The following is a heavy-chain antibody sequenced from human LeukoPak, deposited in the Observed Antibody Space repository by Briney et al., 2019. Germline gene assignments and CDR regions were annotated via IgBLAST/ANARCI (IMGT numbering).Heavy chain of an antibody. J-gene: IGHJ6*02. Sequence: GESLKISCKGSGYSFMDYWIGWVRQMPGKGPEWMGIIFPHDSDTKYSPSFQGQVTISVDKSISTAYVQWSSLKASDTAVYYCARYGIRGCTSTNCYTSYFYYGMDVWGQGTTVTVSS. D-gene: IGHD2-2*02. CDR2: IFPHDSDT. V-gene: IGHV5-51*01. CDR3: ARYGIRGCTSTNCYTSYFYYGMDV. CDR1: GYSFMDYW.